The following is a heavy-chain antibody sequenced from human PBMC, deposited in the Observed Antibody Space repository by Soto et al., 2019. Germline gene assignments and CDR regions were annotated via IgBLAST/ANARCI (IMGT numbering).Heavy chain of an antibody. Sequence: QVQLVESGGGLVKPGGSLRLSCAASGFTFSDYYMSWIRQAPGKGPEWVSYISSSSSYTNYADSVKGRFTISRDNAKNSLYLQMNSLRAEDTAVYYCARVGYYYDSSGPTEDAFDIWGQGTMVTVSS. D-gene: IGHD3-22*01. V-gene: IGHV3-11*06. CDR2: ISSSSSYT. CDR3: ARVGYYYDSSGPTEDAFDI. J-gene: IGHJ3*02. CDR1: GFTFSDYY.